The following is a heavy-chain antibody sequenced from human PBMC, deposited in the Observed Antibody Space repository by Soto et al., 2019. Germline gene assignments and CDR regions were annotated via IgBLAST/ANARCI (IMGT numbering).Heavy chain of an antibody. D-gene: IGHD2-2*01. V-gene: IGHV3-21*01. CDR2: ISSSSSYI. Sequence: PGGSLRLSCAASGFTFSSYSMNWVRQAPGKGLEWVSSISSSSSYIYYADSVKGRFTISRDNAKNSLYLQMNSLRAEDTVVYYCASSGYCISTSCLYYFDYWGQGTLVTVFS. CDR1: GFTFSSYS. CDR3: ASSGYCISTSCLYYFDY. J-gene: IGHJ4*02.